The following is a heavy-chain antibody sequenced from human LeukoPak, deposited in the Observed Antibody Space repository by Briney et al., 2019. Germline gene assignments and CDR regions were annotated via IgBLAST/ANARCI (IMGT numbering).Heavy chain of an antibody. CDR2: IIPNNGGT. V-gene: IGHV1-2*02. J-gene: IGHJ4*02. D-gene: IGHD1-14*01. CDR1: XYTFTDYY. Sequence: VXVSCKXXXYTFTDYYMHWVRQAPGQGLEWMGWIIPNNGGTNYAQKFQGRVTMTRDTSISTAFMELSRLRSDDTAIYYCARANQNYFDYWGQGTLVTVSS. CDR3: ARANQNYFDY.